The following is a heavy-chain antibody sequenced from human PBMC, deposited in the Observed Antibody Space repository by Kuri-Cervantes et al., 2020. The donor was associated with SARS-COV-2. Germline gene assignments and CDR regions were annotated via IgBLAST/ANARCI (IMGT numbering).Heavy chain of an antibody. Sequence: GESLKISCAASGFTFGSYAMHWVRQAPGKGLEWVAVISYDGSNKYYADSVKGRFTISRDNSKNTLYLQMNSLRAEDTAVYYCAKDIFIVVVPAATEYDAFDIWGQGTMITVSS. D-gene: IGHD2-2*01. V-gene: IGHV3-30-3*01. J-gene: IGHJ3*02. CDR2: ISYDGSNK. CDR1: GFTFGSYA. CDR3: AKDIFIVVVPAATEYDAFDI.